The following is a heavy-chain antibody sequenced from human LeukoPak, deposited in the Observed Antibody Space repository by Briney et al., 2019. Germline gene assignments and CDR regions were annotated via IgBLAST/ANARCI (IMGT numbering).Heavy chain of an antibody. J-gene: IGHJ5*02. CDR1: GGSISSGDYY. CDR3: AAGRIVVVPAAIQNWFDP. CDR2: IYYSGST. D-gene: IGHD2-2*01. Sequence: SETLSLTCTVSGGSISSGDYYWSWIRQPPGKGLEWIGYIYYSGSTYYNPSLKSRVTISVDTSKNQFSLKLSSVTAADTAVYYCAAGRIVVVPAAIQNWFDPWGQGALVTVSS. V-gene: IGHV4-30-4*08.